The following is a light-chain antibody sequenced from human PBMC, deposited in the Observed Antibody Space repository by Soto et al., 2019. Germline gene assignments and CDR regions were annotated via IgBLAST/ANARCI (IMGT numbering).Light chain of an antibody. J-gene: IGKJ5*01. CDR1: QSVNNNY. CDR3: QQYGRSLPIT. CDR2: GAS. V-gene: IGKV3-20*01. Sequence: EIVLTQSPGTPSLSPGERATLSCRASQSVNNNYLAWYQQKPGQAPRLLIYGASSRATGIPDRFSGSGSGTDFTLTISRLEPEDFAVYYCQQYGRSLPITFGQGTRLDIK.